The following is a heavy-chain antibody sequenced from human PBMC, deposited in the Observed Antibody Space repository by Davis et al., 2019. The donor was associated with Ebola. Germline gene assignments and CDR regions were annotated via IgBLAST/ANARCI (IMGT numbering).Heavy chain of an antibody. CDR3: ARASFYYTSGHIAFDL. CDR2: ISYDGSNK. D-gene: IGHD3-22*01. Sequence: GESLKISCAASGFTFSSYAMHWVRQAPGKGLEWVAVISYDGSNKYYADSVKGRFTISRDNSKNTLYLQMNSLRAEDTAVYYCARASFYYTSGHIAFDLWGQGTVVTVSS. CDR1: GFTFSSYA. J-gene: IGHJ3*01. V-gene: IGHV3-30*04.